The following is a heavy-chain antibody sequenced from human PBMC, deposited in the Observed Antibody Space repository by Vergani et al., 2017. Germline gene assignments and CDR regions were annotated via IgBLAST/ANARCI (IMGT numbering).Heavy chain of an antibody. CDR1: GGSISSYY. CDR2: IYTSGST. CDR3: ASQDYGDYYGMDV. Sequence: QVQLQESGPGLVKPSETLSLTCTVSGGSISSYYWSWIRQPPGKGLEWIGYIYTSGSTNYNPYLKSRVTISVDTSKNQFSLKLSSVTAADTAVYYCASQDYGDYYGMDVWGQGTTVTVSS. J-gene: IGHJ6*02. V-gene: IGHV4-4*09. D-gene: IGHD4-17*01.